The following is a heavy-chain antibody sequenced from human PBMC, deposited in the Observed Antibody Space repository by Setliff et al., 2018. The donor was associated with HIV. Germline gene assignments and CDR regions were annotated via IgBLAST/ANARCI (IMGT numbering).Heavy chain of an antibody. Sequence: RGESLKLSCRGFGYSFGDSWIGWVRQKPGKGLEWMGIIFPADSDTRVNPSFQGQVTISADRSTYAAFLQWTSLNASDTGIYYCARHRVDTSMLVVKDPGAFDLWGQGTLVNVSA. J-gene: IGHJ3*01. V-gene: IGHV5-51*01. CDR2: IFPADSDT. D-gene: IGHD3-22*01. CDR1: GYSFGDSW. CDR3: ARHRVDTSMLVVKDPGAFDL.